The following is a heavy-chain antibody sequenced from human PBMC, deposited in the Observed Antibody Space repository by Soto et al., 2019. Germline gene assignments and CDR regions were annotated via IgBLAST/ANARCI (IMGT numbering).Heavy chain of an antibody. CDR1: DGYSSSGSYC. D-gene: IGHD1-1*01. Sequence: SETLSLTYSVSDGYSSSGSYCWSWIQQPPGKGLEWIGYIYYSGSTNYNPSLKSRVTISVDTSKNQFSLKLSSVTAADTAVYYCARSSPLTATLHYWGQGTLVTVSS. V-gene: IGHV4-61*01. CDR2: IYYSGST. J-gene: IGHJ4*02. CDR3: ARSSPLTATLHY.